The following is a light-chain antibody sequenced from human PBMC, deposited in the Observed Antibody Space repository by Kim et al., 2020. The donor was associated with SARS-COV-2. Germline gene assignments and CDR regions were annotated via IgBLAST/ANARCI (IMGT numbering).Light chain of an antibody. CDR1: SSNIGRYG. CDR2: KNN. J-gene: IGLJ3*02. V-gene: IGLV1-44*01. CDR3: AAWDDSLNERV. Sequence: GQRVTISCSGSSSNIGRYGANWYQQLPGTAPKLLLYKNNQRPSGVPDRFSGSRSGTSASLAISGLQSEDEADYYCAAWDDSLNERVFGGGTQLTVL.